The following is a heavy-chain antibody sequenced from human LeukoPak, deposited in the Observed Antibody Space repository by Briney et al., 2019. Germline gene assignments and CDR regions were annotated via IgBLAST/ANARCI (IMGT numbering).Heavy chain of an antibody. Sequence: ASVKVSCKASGYTFTAFGITWVRQAPGQGLEWMGWTSPYNGNTNYAQKLQGRVTMTTDTSTSTAYMELRSLRSDDTAVYYCARDGGGIAAAGLDYWGQGTLVTVSS. CDR1: GYTFTAFG. D-gene: IGHD6-13*01. CDR2: TSPYNGNT. CDR3: ARDGGGIAAAGLDY. J-gene: IGHJ4*02. V-gene: IGHV1-18*01.